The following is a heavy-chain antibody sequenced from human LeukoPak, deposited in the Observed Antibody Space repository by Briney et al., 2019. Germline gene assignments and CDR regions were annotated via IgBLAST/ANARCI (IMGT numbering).Heavy chain of an antibody. CDR2: ISWNSGSI. CDR1: GFTFDDYA. D-gene: IGHD2-2*01. V-gene: IGHV3-9*01. CDR3: AKGDCSSTTCYPDY. Sequence: GGSLRRSCAASGFTFDDYAMHWVRQAPGKGLEWVSGISWNSGSIGYADSVKGRFTISRDNAKNSLYLQMNSLRTEDTALYYCAKGDCSSTTCYPDYWGQGTLVTVSS. J-gene: IGHJ4*02.